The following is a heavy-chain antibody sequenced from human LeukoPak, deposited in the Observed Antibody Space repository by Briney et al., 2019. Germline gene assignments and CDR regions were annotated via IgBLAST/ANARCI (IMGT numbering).Heavy chain of an antibody. CDR1: GYTFTGYY. J-gene: IGHJ4*02. CDR3: AREKAYGSGSYLLNY. V-gene: IGHV1-2*02. Sequence: GASVKVSCKASGYTFTGYYMHWVRQAPGQGLEWMGWINPNSGGTNYAQKFQGRVTMTRDTSISTAYMELSRLRSDDTAVYYCAREKAYGSGSYLLNYWGQGTLVTVSS. D-gene: IGHD3-10*01. CDR2: INPNSGGT.